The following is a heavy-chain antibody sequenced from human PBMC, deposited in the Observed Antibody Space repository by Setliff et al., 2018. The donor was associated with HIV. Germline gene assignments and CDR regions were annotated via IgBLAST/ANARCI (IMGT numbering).Heavy chain of an antibody. V-gene: IGHV3-48*03. CDR1: GFAFSSYE. D-gene: IGHD1-26*01. CDR3: APLVGATGAPSY. CDR2: ISTSGNRI. J-gene: IGHJ4*02. Sequence: GGSLRLSCVASGFAFSSYEMNWVRQAPGKGLEWVSYISTSGNRIHYADSVKGRFTISRDNAKNSLYLQMDSLRAEDTAVYYCAPLVGATGAPSYWGQGTLVTVSS.